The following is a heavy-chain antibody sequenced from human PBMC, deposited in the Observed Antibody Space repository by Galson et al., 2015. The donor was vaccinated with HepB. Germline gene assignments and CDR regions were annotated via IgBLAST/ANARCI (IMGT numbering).Heavy chain of an antibody. CDR2: IIPILGIA. J-gene: IGHJ5*02. CDR1: GGTFSSYA. CDR3: ARDVHYEINGDSPDWFDP. V-gene: IGHV1-69*04. D-gene: IGHD3-22*01. Sequence: SVKVSCKASGGTFSSYAISWVRQAPGQGLEWMGRIIPILGIANYAQKFQGRVTITADKSTSTAYMELSSLRSEDTAVYYCARDVHYEINGDSPDWFDPWGQGTLVTVSS.